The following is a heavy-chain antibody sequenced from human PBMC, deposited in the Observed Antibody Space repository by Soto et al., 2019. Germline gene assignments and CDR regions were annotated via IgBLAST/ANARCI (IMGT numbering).Heavy chain of an antibody. Sequence: GVSLRLSCAASGFTLSSHWMHWVRQAPGEGLLWVSRINRDGNNTAYADSVKGRFTISRDNAKNTLYLQMNSLRAEDTAVYYCARDRGYYDGSGYYYFGSFDIWGQGTMVTVSS. D-gene: IGHD3-22*01. CDR3: ARDRGYYDGSGYYYFGSFDI. V-gene: IGHV3-74*01. CDR1: GFTLSSHW. J-gene: IGHJ3*02. CDR2: INRDGNNT.